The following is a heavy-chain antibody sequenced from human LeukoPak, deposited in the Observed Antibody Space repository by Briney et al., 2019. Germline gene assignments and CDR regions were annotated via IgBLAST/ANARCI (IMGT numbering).Heavy chain of an antibody. D-gene: IGHD3-22*01. V-gene: IGHV4-34*01. CDR2: INHSGST. CDR3: ERGKGYYGDAFDI. CDR1: GRSFSGYY. J-gene: IGHJ3*02. Sequence: SETLSLTCAVYGRSFSGYYWSWIRQPPGKGREWIGEINHSGSTNYNPSLKSRVTISVDASKNQFSLKVSSVTAADTAVLYCERGKGYYGDAFDIWGQGTMVTVSS.